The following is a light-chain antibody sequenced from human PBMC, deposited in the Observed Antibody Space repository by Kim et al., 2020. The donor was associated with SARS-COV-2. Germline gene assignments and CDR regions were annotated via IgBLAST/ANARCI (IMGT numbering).Light chain of an antibody. CDR2: QDS. J-gene: IGLJ3*02. CDR3: QAWDSSTWV. CDR1: KWGDKY. V-gene: IGLV3-1*01. Sequence: SVAPGQTASITCSADKWGDKYVCWYQQRPGQSPVLVISQDSKRPSGIPERFSGSNSGNTATLTISGTQAMDEADYYCQAWDSSTWVFGGGTQLTVL.